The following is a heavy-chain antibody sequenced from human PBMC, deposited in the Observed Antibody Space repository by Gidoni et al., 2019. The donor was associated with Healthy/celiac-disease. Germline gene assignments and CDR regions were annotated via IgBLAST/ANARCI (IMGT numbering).Heavy chain of an antibody. Sequence: QVQLVQSGAEVKKPGSSVKVSCKASGGTFSSYAISWVRQAPGQGLEWMGGIIPIFGTANYAQKFQGRVTITADKSTSTAYMELSSLRSEDTAVYYCARSRQYQLQPDYYYYYYMDVWGKGTTVTVSS. CDR1: GGTFSSYA. J-gene: IGHJ6*03. CDR2: IIPIFGTA. V-gene: IGHV1-69*06. D-gene: IGHD2-2*01. CDR3: ARSRQYQLQPDYYYYYYMDV.